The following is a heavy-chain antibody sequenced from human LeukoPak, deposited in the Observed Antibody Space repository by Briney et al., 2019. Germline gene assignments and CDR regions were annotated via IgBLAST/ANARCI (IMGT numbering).Heavy chain of an antibody. V-gene: IGHV4-59*12. CDR3: ARDRHSAGVYDSSGYYRDAFDI. J-gene: IGHJ3*02. D-gene: IGHD3-22*01. CDR2: IYYSGST. CDR1: GGSISSYY. Sequence: SETLSLTCTVSGGSISSYYWSWIRQPPGKGLEWIGYIYYSGSTNYNPSLKSRVTMSVDTSKNQFSLKLSSVTAADTAVYYCARDRHSAGVYDSSGYYRDAFDIWGQGTMVTVSS.